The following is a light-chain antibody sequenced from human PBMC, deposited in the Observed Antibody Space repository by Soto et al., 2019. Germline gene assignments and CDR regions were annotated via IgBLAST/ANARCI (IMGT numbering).Light chain of an antibody. Sequence: EIVMTQSPATLSLSPGERATLSCRASQSVGKYLVWYQQKPGQAPRLLIYGASSRATGIPDRFSGSGSGTDFTLTISRLEPEDFAVYYCQQYGSSPGTFGQGTKVDIK. CDR2: GAS. CDR1: QSVGKY. V-gene: IGKV3-20*01. CDR3: QQYGSSPGT. J-gene: IGKJ1*01.